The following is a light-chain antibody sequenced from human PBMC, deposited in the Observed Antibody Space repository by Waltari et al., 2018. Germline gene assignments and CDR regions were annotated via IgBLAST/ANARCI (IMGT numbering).Light chain of an antibody. CDR2: EFT. Sequence: QSALTQPPSVSGSPGQSVTLSCTGTSNDVGGVHRVSWYRQSPVAAPKPILYEFTSRPSGVPDRFSGSKSGNTASLTFSGLQAEDAADYYCSSFTTSTTWVFGGGTKLTVL. CDR1: SNDVGGVHR. V-gene: IGLV2-18*02. J-gene: IGLJ3*02. CDR3: SSFTTSTTWV.